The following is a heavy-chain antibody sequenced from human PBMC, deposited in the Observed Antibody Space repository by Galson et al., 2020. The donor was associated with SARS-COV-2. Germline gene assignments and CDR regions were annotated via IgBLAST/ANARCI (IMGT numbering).Heavy chain of an antibody. CDR2: IYWDDDK. V-gene: IGHV2-5*02. CDR3: ARTYCGGDSIYYYDHGLDV. D-gene: IGHD2-21*02. J-gene: IGHJ6*02. CDR1: GFSLNYGVG. Sequence: SGPTLVKPTETLTLTCTFSGFSLNYGVGVGWIRQPPGKALEWLAIIYWDDDKRYRPSLRSRLTITKDTSKNQVVLTLTNMDPVDTGTYYCARTYCGGDSIYYYDHGLDVWGQGTTVTVSS.